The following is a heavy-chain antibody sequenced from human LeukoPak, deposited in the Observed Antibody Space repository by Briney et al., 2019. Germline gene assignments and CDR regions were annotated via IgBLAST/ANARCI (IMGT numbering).Heavy chain of an antibody. J-gene: IGHJ4*02. CDR3: TKLRGSIDYYGTFDY. CDR1: GFTFSTYA. D-gene: IGHD3-22*01. Sequence: GGSLRLSCAASGFTFSTYAMTWVRQAPGKGLEWVSTINSGGSTYYADSVKGRFTISRDHSKNTLYLQMSRLRAEDTAVYYCTKLRGSIDYYGTFDYWGQGTLVTVSS. V-gene: IGHV3-23*01. CDR2: INSGGST.